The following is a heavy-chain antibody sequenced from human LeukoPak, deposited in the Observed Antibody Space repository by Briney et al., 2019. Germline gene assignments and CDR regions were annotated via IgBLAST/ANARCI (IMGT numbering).Heavy chain of an antibody. CDR2: IRSKANSYAT. CDR1: GFTFSGSA. D-gene: IGHD3-10*01. Sequence: GGSLRLSCAASGFTFSGSAMHWVRQASGKGLEWVGRIRSKANSYATAYAASVKGRFTISRDDSKNTAYLQMNSLKTEDTAVYYCTRLGRGTMVRGARGDYYYMDVWGKGTTVTVSS. CDR3: TRLGRGTMVRGARGDYYYMDV. V-gene: IGHV3-73*01. J-gene: IGHJ6*03.